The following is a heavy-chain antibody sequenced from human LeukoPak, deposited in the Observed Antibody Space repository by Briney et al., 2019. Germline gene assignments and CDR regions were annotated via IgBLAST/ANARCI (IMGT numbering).Heavy chain of an antibody. CDR2: INHSGST. Sequence: SETLSLTCAVYGGSFSGYYWSWIRQPPGKGLEWIGEINHSGSTNYNPSLKSRVTISVDTSKNQFSLKLSSVTAADTAVYYCARGLPTIWGSYRYIFDYWGQGTLVTVSS. J-gene: IGHJ4*02. CDR1: GGSFSGYY. V-gene: IGHV4-34*01. D-gene: IGHD3-16*02. CDR3: ARGLPTIWGSYRYIFDY.